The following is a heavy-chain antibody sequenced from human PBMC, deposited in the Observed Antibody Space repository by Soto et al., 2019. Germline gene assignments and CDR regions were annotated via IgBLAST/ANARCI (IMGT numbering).Heavy chain of an antibody. J-gene: IGHJ5*02. V-gene: IGHV3-23*01. CDR3: ARGPSNTWHAGNWFDP. Sequence: GGSLRLSCAASGFTFSSYAMSWVRQAPGKGLEWVSAISGSGCSIYNADSVKGRFTISRDNSKNTLYLQMNSLRAEDTAVYYCARGPSNTWHAGNWFDPWGQGTLVTVSS. D-gene: IGHD2-2*01. CDR2: ISGSGCSI. CDR1: GFTFSSYA.